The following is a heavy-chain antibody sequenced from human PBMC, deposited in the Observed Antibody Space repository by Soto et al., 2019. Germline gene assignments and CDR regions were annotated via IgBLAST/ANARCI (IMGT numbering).Heavy chain of an antibody. Sequence: PGGSLRLSCAASGFTVSSNYMSWVRQAPGKGLEWVSGISGSGDSTYYADSVKGRFTVSRDNSKNTLYLQMNSLRAEDTAVFYCAKERSSGWSFDYWGQGTLVTVSS. CDR1: GFTVSSNY. CDR3: AKERSSGWSFDY. J-gene: IGHJ4*02. D-gene: IGHD6-19*01. CDR2: ISGSGDST. V-gene: IGHV3-23*01.